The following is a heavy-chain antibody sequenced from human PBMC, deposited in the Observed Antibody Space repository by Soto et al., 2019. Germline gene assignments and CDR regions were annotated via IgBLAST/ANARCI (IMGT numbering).Heavy chain of an antibody. Sequence: SETLPLTWTVSGGSISSSSYYWGWIRQPPGKGLEWIGSIYYSGSTYYNPSLKSRVTISVDTSKNQFSLKLSSVTAADTAVYYCARTTVTLPYYYYYYMDVWGKGTTVTVSS. D-gene: IGHD4-4*01. V-gene: IGHV4-39*01. CDR1: GGSISSSSYY. CDR2: IYYSGST. J-gene: IGHJ6*03. CDR3: ARTTVTLPYYYYYYMDV.